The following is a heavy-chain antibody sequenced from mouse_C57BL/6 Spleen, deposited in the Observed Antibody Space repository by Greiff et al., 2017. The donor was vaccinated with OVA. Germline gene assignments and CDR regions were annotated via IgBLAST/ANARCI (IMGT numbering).Heavy chain of an antibody. Sequence: VKLMESGAELVRPGASVTLSCKASGYTFTDYEMHWVKQTPVHGLEWIGAIDPETGGTAYNQKFKGKAILTADKSSSTAYMELRSLTSEDSAVYYCTRSELRLRFAYWGQGTLVTVSA. J-gene: IGHJ3*01. CDR3: TRSELRLRFAY. V-gene: IGHV1-15*01. D-gene: IGHD3-2*02. CDR1: GYTFTDYE. CDR2: IDPETGGT.